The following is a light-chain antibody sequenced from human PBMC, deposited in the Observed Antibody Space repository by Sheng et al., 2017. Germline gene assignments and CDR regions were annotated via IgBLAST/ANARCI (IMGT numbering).Light chain of an antibody. V-gene: IGLV1-40*01. CDR1: SSNIGAGXD. CDR2: GNS. Sequence: QSVLTQPPSVSGAPGQRVTISCTGSSSNIGAGXDVHWYQQLPGTAPKLLIYGNSNRPSGVPDRFSGSKSGTSASLAITGLQAEDEADYYCQSYDSSLVFGGGTKLTVL. J-gene: IGLJ2*01. CDR3: QSYDSSLV.